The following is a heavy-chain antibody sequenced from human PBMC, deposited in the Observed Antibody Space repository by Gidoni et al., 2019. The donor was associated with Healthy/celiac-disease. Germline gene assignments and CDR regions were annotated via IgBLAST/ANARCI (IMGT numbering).Heavy chain of an antibody. J-gene: IGHJ3*02. CDR1: GGSISSLNW. D-gene: IGHD3-22*01. V-gene: IGHV4-4*02. Sequence: QVQLQESGPGLVKPSGTLSLTCAVSGGSISSLNWWSWVRQPPGKGLEWIGEIYHSGSTNYNPSLKSRVTISVDKSKNQFSLKLSSVTAADTAVYYCARLYDSSGYYYSQDAFDIWGQGTMVTVSS. CDR2: IYHSGST. CDR3: ARLYDSSGYYYSQDAFDI.